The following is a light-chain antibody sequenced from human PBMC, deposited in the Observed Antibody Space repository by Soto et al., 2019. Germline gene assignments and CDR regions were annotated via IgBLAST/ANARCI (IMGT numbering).Light chain of an antibody. V-gene: IGLV2-14*01. CDR3: SSYTSSNTYVV. Sequence: QSALTQPASVSGSPGQSITISCTGTSSGVGGYNYVSWYQQHPGKAPKLMMYDVSNRPSGVSNRFSGSKSGNTASLTISGLQAEDEADYYCSSYTSSNTYVVFGGRTQLTLL. J-gene: IGLJ2*01. CDR1: SSGVGGYNY. CDR2: DVS.